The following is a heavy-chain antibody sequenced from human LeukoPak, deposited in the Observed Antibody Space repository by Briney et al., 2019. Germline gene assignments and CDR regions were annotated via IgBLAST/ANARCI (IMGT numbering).Heavy chain of an antibody. CDR2: LYTSGST. Sequence: SETLSLTCTVSGASISSYYWSWIRQPAGKGLEWIGRLYTSGSTIYNPSLKSRVTMSVDTSKNQLSLKLTSVTAADTAVYYCARVFVYCSGGSCYWGWFDPWGQGTLVTVSS. CDR3: ARVFVYCSGGSCYWGWFDP. CDR1: GASISSYY. D-gene: IGHD2-15*01. J-gene: IGHJ5*02. V-gene: IGHV4-4*07.